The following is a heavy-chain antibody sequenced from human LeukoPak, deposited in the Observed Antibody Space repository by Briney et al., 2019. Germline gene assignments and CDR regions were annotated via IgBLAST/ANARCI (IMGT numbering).Heavy chain of an antibody. CDR1: GFTFNNYI. CDR2: ISSSSDYI. J-gene: IGHJ4*02. D-gene: IGHD7-27*01. V-gene: IGHV3-21*04. CDR3: ARDLAWGAFDY. Sequence: PGGSLRLSCAASGFTFNNYIMNWVRQAPGKGLEWVSSISSSSDYIYYADSVKGRLTISRDDSKNTLSLQMNSLRVEDTAVYYCARDLAWGAFDYWGQGTLVTASS.